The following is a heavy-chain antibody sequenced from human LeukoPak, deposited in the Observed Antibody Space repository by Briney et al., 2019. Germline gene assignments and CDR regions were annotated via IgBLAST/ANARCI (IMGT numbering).Heavy chain of an antibody. CDR3: ARGAKSLYFDY. V-gene: IGHV3-23*01. CDR2: ISGSGAST. CDR1: GFTFSGYA. J-gene: IGHJ4*02. Sequence: GGSLRLSCAASGFTFSGYAMTWVRQAPGRGLEWVSTISGSGASTYYADSVKGRFTISRDNSRNTLFLQMNSLRAEDSAVYYCARGAKSLYFDYWGQGTLVTVSS.